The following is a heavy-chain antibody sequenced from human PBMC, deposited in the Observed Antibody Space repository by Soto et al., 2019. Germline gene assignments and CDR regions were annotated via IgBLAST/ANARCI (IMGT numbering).Heavy chain of an antibody. J-gene: IGHJ4*02. D-gene: IGHD3-10*01. CDR1: GFTFSSYA. Sequence: QVQLVESGGGVVQPGRSLRLSYAASGFTFSSYAMQWVRQAPGKGLEWVAVISYDGSNKYYADSVKGRFTISRDNSKNTLYLQMNSLRAEDTAVYYCARPDYDSGSYPDYWGQGTLVTVSS. V-gene: IGHV3-30-3*01. CDR3: ARPDYDSGSYPDY. CDR2: ISYDGSNK.